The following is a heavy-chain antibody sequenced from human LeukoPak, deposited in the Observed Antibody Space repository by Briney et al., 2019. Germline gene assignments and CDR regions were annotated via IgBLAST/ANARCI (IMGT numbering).Heavy chain of an antibody. D-gene: IGHD6-6*01. J-gene: IGHJ4*02. CDR3: ARSPIGSSHLDY. V-gene: IGHV4-34*01. CDR2: INHSGST. Sequence: SETLSLTCAVYGGSFSGYYWSWIRQPPGKGLEWIGEINHSGSTNYNPSLKSRVTISVDTSKNQFSLKLSSVTAADTAEYYCARSPIGSSHLDYWGQGTLVTVSS. CDR1: GGSFSGYY.